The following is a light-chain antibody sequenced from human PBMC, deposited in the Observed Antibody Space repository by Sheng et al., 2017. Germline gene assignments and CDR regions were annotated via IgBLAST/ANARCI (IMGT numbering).Light chain of an antibody. V-gene: IGKV3-20*01. CDR2: GAS. Sequence: ETVLTQSPGTLSLSPGERATLSCRATQDVPSNYLAWYQQKPGQAPRLLIYGASNRATGIPDRFSGVGLGQTSLSPSADWSLDDFAVYFCQQYGRSPLTFGGGTRVEIK. CDR3: QQYGRSPLT. CDR1: QDVPSNY. J-gene: IGKJ4*01.